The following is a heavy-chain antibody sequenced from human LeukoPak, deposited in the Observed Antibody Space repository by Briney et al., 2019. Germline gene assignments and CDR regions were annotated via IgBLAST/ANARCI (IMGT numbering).Heavy chain of an antibody. D-gene: IGHD2-8*02. Sequence: PGGSLRLSCAASGLTFSNYWMHWVRHAPGKGLVWVSCVDNGGSGREYADSVKGRFTISRDNVKSMVYLQMNSLRAEDTAVYYCARGGYGTGIDYWGQGTLVTVSS. CDR1: GLTFSNYW. V-gene: IGHV3-74*03. J-gene: IGHJ4*02. CDR3: ARGGYGTGIDY. CDR2: VDNGGSGR.